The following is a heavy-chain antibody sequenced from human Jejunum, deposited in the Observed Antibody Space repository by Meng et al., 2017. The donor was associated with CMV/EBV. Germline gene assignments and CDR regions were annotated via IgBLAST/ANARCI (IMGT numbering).Heavy chain of an antibody. V-gene: IGHV3-23*03. CDR3: AKDANYFDFWNYFD. Sequence: GFTFSDFSMTWGRQAPGKGLEWVSVVYAAGSETSYADSVKGRFTISRDNSRNTVYLQMNSLRAEDTAIYYCAKDANYFDFWNYFD. D-gene: IGHD3-3*01. J-gene: IGHJ4*01. CDR1: GFTFSDFS. CDR2: VYAAGSET.